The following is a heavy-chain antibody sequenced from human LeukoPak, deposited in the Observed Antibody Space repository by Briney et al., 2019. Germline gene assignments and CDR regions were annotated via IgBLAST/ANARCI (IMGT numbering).Heavy chain of an antibody. Sequence: GGSLRLSCAASGFTFSSYSMNWVRQAPGKGLEWVSYISSSGSTIYYADSVKGRFTISRDNAKSSLYLQMNSLRAEDTAVYYCARDRSRYYDSSGYYPRPHDAFDIWGQGTMVTVSS. CDR3: ARDRSRYYDSSGYYPRPHDAFDI. CDR2: ISSSGSTI. J-gene: IGHJ3*02. V-gene: IGHV3-48*04. CDR1: GFTFSSYS. D-gene: IGHD3-22*01.